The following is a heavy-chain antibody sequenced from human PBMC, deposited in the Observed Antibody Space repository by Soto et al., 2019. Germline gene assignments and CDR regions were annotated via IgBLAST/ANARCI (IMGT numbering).Heavy chain of an antibody. D-gene: IGHD3-9*01. Sequence: SVKVSCKASGGTFSSYAISWVRQAPGQGLEWMGGIIPIFGTANYAQKFQGRVTITADESTSTAYMELSSLRSEDTAVYYCARDRGLDYDILTGYYNLRPFDYWGQGTLVTVSS. V-gene: IGHV1-69*13. CDR3: ARDRGLDYDILTGYYNLRPFDY. CDR1: GGTFSSYA. J-gene: IGHJ4*02. CDR2: IIPIFGTA.